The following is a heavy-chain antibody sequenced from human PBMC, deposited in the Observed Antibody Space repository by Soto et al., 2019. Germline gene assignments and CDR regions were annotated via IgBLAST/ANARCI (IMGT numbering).Heavy chain of an antibody. J-gene: IGHJ6*02. Sequence: ASVKVSCKASGFTFSNYGLNWVRQAPGQGLEWMGWVSANNGHTNYAQDLQGRVSMTTDTSTSTAYMELRGLRFDDTAVYYCARDIESVTAKHFFYYYAMDVWGQGTTVTVSS. CDR3: ARDIESVTAKHFFYYYAMDV. CDR2: VSANNGHT. CDR1: GFTFSNYG. D-gene: IGHD1-20*01. V-gene: IGHV1-18*01.